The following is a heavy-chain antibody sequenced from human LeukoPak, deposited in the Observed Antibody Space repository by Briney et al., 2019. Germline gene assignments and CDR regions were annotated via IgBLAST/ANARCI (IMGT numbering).Heavy chain of an antibody. J-gene: IGHJ4*02. CDR3: ARSSSSAYDLPFDY. V-gene: IGHV1-18*01. CDR2: ISAYNGNT. CDR1: GYTFTSYG. Sequence: ASVKVSCKASGYTFTSYGISWVRQAPGQGLEWMGWISAYNGNTNYAQKLQGRVTMTTDTSTSTAYMELRSLRSDDTAVYYCARSSSSAYDLPFDYWGQGTLVTVSS. D-gene: IGHD5-12*01.